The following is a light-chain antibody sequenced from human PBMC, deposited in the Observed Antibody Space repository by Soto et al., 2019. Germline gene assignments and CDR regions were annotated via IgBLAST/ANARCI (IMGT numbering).Light chain of an antibody. CDR3: QQYNNWPPT. J-gene: IGKJ5*01. CDR2: GAS. CDR1: QSVSGN. Sequence: EIVMTQSPATLSVSPGERATLSCRASQSVSGNLAWYQQKPGQAPRLLIYGASTRATGIPARFSGSGSGTDSTLTISRLQSEDFAVYYCQQYNNWPPTFGQGARLEMK. V-gene: IGKV3-15*01.